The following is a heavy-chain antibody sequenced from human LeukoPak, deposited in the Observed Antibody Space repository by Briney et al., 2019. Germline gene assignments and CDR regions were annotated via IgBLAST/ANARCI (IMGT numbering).Heavy chain of an antibody. CDR3: AREYEGTYSSGWPVDY. CDR1: GFTFSSYS. CDR2: ISSSSSYI. Sequence: GGSLRLSCAASGFTFSSYSMSWVRQAPGKGLEWVSSISSSSSYIYYADSVKGRFTISRDNAKNSQYLQMNSLRAEDTAVYYCAREYEGTYSSGWPVDYWGQGTLVTVSS. V-gene: IGHV3-21*01. J-gene: IGHJ4*02. D-gene: IGHD6-19*01.